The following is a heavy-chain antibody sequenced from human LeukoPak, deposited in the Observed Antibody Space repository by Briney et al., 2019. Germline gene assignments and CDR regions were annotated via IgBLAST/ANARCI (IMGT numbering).Heavy chain of an antibody. D-gene: IGHD5-12*01. J-gene: IGHJ4*02. Sequence: ASVKVSCKASGYSFINNDINWVRQTTGQGLEWMGWMSPNSGNTGYAQKFQGRITMTKNTSISTAYMELSSLRSEDTAVYYCARDQSRGYGFDYWGQGTLVTVSS. CDR3: ARDQSRGYGFDY. V-gene: IGHV1-8*01. CDR1: GYSFINND. CDR2: MSPNSGNT.